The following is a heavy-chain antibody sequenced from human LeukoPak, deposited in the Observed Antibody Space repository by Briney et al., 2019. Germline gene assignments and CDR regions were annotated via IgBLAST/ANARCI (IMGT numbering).Heavy chain of an antibody. J-gene: IGHJ6*03. CDR1: GYSFTSYW. CDR2: IYPGDSDT. Sequence: GESLKISCKGSGYSFTSYWIGWVRQMPGKGLEWMGIIYPGDSDTRYSPSFQGQVTISADKSISTAYLQWSSLKASDTAMYYCARLGDTAMANVYYYYMDVWGKGTTVTVSS. V-gene: IGHV5-51*01. D-gene: IGHD5-18*01. CDR3: ARLGDTAMANVYYYYMDV.